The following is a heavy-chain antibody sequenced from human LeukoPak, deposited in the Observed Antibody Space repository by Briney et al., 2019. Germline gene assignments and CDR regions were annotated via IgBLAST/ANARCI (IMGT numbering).Heavy chain of an antibody. CDR1: GGSISSGDYY. CDR3: ARASGTWVLEWPYMDV. Sequence: PSETLSLTCTVSGGSISSGDYYWSWIRQPPGKGLEWIGYIYYSGSTYYNPSLKSRVTISVDTSKNQFSLKLSSVTAADTAVYYCARASGTWVLEWPYMDVWGKGTTVTVSS. V-gene: IGHV4-30-4*08. D-gene: IGHD3-3*01. J-gene: IGHJ6*03. CDR2: IYYSGST.